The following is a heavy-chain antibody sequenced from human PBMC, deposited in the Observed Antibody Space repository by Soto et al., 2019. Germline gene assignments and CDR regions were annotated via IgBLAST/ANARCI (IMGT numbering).Heavy chain of an antibody. CDR2: IWFDGSNK. Sequence: GGSLRLSCAASGFIFSNYGMHWVRQAPGKGLEWVAVIWFDGSNKYYADSVRGRFTISRDDSKNTLYLQMNSLRAEDTAVYYCARRKLSGSPSKYSFYYGVDVWGQGTTGTVSS. J-gene: IGHJ6*02. D-gene: IGHD3-3*01. V-gene: IGHV3-33*01. CDR1: GFIFSNYG. CDR3: ARRKLSGSPSKYSFYYGVDV.